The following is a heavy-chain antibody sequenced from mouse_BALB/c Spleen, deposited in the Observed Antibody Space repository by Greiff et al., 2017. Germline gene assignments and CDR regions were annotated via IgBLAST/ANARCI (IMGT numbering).Heavy chain of an antibody. CDR3: AREDYGSRQFAY. J-gene: IGHJ3*01. D-gene: IGHD1-1*01. CDR1: GFSLTSYG. Sequence: VQLQQSGPGLVAPSQSLSITCTVSGFSLTSYGVHWVRQPPGKGLEWLGVIWAGGSTNYNSALMSRLSISKDNSKSQVFLKMNSLQTDDTAMYYCAREDYGSRQFAYWGQGTLVTVSA. CDR2: IWAGGST. V-gene: IGHV2-9*02.